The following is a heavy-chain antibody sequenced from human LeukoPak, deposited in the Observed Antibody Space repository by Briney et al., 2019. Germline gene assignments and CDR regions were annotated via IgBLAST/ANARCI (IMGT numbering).Heavy chain of an antibody. CDR2: ISAYNGNT. Sequence: ASVKVSCKASGYTFTSYGISWVRQAPGQGLEWMGWISAYNGNTNYAQKLQGRVTMTTDTSTSTAYMDLRSLRSDDTAVYYCARDWAYGSGSYYHDYWGQGTLVTVSS. J-gene: IGHJ4*02. CDR3: ARDWAYGSGSYYHDY. V-gene: IGHV1-18*01. CDR1: GYTFTSYG. D-gene: IGHD3-10*01.